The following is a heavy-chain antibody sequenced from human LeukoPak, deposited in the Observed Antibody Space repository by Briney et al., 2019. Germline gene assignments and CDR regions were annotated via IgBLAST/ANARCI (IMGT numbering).Heavy chain of an antibody. CDR2: IYTSGST. J-gene: IGHJ4*02. CDR1: GGSISSYY. Sequence: SETLSLTCTVSGGSISSYYWSWIRQPAGKGLEWIGRIYTSGSTNYNPSLKSRVTMSVDTSKNQFSLKLSSVTAADTAVYYCAREGHDSSGYYIYFDYWGQGTLVTVSS. CDR3: AREGHDSSGYYIYFDY. V-gene: IGHV4-4*07. D-gene: IGHD3-22*01.